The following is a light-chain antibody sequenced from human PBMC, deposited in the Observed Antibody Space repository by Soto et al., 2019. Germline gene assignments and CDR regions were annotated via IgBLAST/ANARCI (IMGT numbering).Light chain of an antibody. J-gene: IGKJ1*01. V-gene: IGKV3-15*01. CDR1: QSVSNY. CDR3: QQYNNWPSWT. CDR2: GAS. Sequence: EKVMTQSPATLSMSPGERATLSCRASQSVSNYLAWYQQKPGQAPRLLIYGASTRATGIPARFSGSGSGTEFTLTISSLQSEDFAVYYCQQYNNWPSWTFGQGTKVDIK.